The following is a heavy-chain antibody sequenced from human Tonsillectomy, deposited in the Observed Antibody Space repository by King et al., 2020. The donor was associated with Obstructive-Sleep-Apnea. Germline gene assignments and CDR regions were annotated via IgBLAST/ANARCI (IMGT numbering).Heavy chain of an antibody. CDR1: GFTFSSYW. CDR3: ARSRLSNHWFDP. V-gene: IGHV3-74*01. J-gene: IGHJ5*02. D-gene: IGHD6-25*01. Sequence: VQLVESGGGLVQPGGSLRLSCAASGFTFSSYWMHWVRQAPGKGLVWVSRINSDGSSTSYAESVKGRFTISRDNAKNTLYLQMNSLRAEDTAVYYCARSRLSNHWFDPWGQGTLVTVSS. CDR2: INSDGSST.